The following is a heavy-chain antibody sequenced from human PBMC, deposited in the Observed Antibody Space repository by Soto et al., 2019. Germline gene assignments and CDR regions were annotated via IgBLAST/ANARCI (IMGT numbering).Heavy chain of an antibody. D-gene: IGHD5-18*01. CDR2: ISAYNGNT. V-gene: IGHV1-18*01. CDR1: GYTFTSYY. Sequence: GASVKVSCKASGYTFTSYYISWVRQAPGQGLEWMGWISAYNGNTNYAQKLQGRVTITTDTSTSTAYMELRSLRSDDTAVYYCARDQFDSYGPKGGLDYWGQGTLVTVSS. J-gene: IGHJ4*02. CDR3: ARDQFDSYGPKGGLDY.